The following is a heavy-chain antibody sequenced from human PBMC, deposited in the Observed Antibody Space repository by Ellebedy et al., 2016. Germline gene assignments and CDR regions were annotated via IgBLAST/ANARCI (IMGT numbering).Heavy chain of an antibody. CDR3: ARGGMLYCSSTYCVDY. CDR1: GYTSSNYG. V-gene: IGHV1-18*01. D-gene: IGHD2-2*01. J-gene: IGHJ4*02. CDR2: ISVYTCNT. Sequence: ASVKVSCXASGYTSSNYGITCVLQPPGHGLARLGWISVYTCNTNYAQKLQGRVTMTTDTSTSTAYMELRSLRSDDTAMYYCARGGMLYCSSTYCVDYWGQGTLVTVSS.